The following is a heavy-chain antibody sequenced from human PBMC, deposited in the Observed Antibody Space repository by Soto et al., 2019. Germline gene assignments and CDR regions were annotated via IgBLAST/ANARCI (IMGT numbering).Heavy chain of an antibody. V-gene: IGHV3-7*01. CDR3: ARIAASGRGWDV. J-gene: IGHJ6*02. CDR2: IKQDGSEE. CDR1: GFTFSSYW. D-gene: IGHD6-13*01. Sequence: EVQLVESGGGLVQPGGSLRLSCVDSGFTFSSYWMSWVRQAPVKGLEWVGNIKQDGSEENYADSVKGRFTISRDNAKNSMYRQMNSLRVEGTAVYYCARIAASGRGWDVWGQGTTVVVSS.